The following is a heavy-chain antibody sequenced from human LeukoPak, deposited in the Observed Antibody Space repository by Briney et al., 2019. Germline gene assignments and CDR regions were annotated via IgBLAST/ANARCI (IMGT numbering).Heavy chain of an antibody. CDR2: INAGNGNT. Sequence: WASVKVSCKASGYTFTSYAMHWVRQAPGQRLEWMGWINAGNGNTKYSQKFQGRVTITRDTSASTAYMELSSLRSDDTAVYYCARDPLGYSSSWYDCWGQGTLVTVSS. J-gene: IGHJ5*01. D-gene: IGHD6-13*01. V-gene: IGHV1-3*01. CDR1: GYTFTSYA. CDR3: ARDPLGYSSSWYDC.